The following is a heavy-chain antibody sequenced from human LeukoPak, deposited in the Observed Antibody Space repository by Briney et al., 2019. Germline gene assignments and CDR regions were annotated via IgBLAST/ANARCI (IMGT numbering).Heavy chain of an antibody. CDR2: ISYDGSNK. D-gene: IGHD3-22*01. CDR3: ARDLIMGVVVVIRPMGY. V-gene: IGHV3-30-3*01. CDR1: GFTFSSYA. Sequence: PGGSLRLSCAASGFTFSSYAMHWVRQAPGKGLGWVAVISYDGSNKYYADSVKGRFTISRDNSKNTLYLQMNSLRAEDTAVYYCARDLIMGVVVVIRPMGYWGQGTLITVSS. J-gene: IGHJ4*02.